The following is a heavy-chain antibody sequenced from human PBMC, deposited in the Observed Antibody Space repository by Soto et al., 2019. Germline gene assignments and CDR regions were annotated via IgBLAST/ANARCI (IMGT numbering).Heavy chain of an antibody. CDR3: ARSGLRDKNYYYYYMDV. J-gene: IGHJ6*03. D-gene: IGHD3-10*01. CDR2: IYPGDSDT. Sequence: GESLKISCKGSGYSFTSYWIGWVRQMPGKGLEWMGIIYPGDSDTRYSPSFQGQVTISADKSISTAYLQWSSLKASDTAMYYCARSGLRDKNYYYYYMDVWGKGTTVTVSS. V-gene: IGHV5-51*01. CDR1: GYSFTSYW.